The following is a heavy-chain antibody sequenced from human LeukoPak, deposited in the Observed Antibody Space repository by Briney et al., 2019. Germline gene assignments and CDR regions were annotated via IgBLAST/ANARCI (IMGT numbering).Heavy chain of an antibody. CDR3: AREGGFYRPLDY. V-gene: IGHV4-4*02. J-gene: IGHJ4*02. CDR1: GGSVTSTNW. Sequence: SGTLSLTCAVSGGSVTSTNWWTWVRQPPGKGLEWIGEVHLDGRTNYNPSLTGRLTMSVDLYENHISLKMTSVTAADTAVYYCAREGGFYRPLDYSGPGMSVTVSS. D-gene: IGHD3-3*01. CDR2: VHLDGRT.